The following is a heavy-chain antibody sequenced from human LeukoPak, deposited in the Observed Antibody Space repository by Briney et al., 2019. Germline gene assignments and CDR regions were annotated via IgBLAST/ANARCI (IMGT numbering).Heavy chain of an antibody. J-gene: IGHJ4*02. CDR3: ARDSGTMISLDY. Sequence: GASVKVSCKSSGYTFISYAMHWVRQAPGQRLEWMGWMNAGNGNTKYSQKFQGRVTITRDTSASTAYMELSSLRSEDTAVYYCARDSGTMISLDYWGQGTLVTVSS. CDR2: MNAGNGNT. D-gene: IGHD3-22*01. V-gene: IGHV1-3*01. CDR1: GYTFISYA.